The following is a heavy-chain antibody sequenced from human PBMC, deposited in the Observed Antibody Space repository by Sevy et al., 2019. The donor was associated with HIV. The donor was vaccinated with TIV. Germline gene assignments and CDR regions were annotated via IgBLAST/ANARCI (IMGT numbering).Heavy chain of an antibody. Sequence: GGSLRLSCAASGFTFSNYWMTWVRQAPGKGLEWVAYIKQDASEICYLDSVKGRFIISRDNAENSLYLQMNSLRVEDTAVYYCARDGGLGYCTGGSCNRYYYYYGMDVWGQGTTVTVSS. J-gene: IGHJ6*02. CDR1: GFTFSNYW. V-gene: IGHV3-7*01. CDR2: IKQDASEI. D-gene: IGHD2-15*01. CDR3: ARDGGLGYCTGGSCNRYYYYYGMDV.